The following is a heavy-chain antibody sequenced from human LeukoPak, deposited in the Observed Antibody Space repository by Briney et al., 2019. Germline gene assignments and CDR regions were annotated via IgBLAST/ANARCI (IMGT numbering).Heavy chain of an antibody. V-gene: IGHV3-21*01. CDR2: ITSSSTYT. J-gene: IGHJ6*03. D-gene: IGHD1-26*01. Sequence: GGSLRLSCAASGFFFSSYNMNWVRQAPGKGVEWVSSITSSSTYTFYADSVKGRFTISRDNARNSLYLQMNSLRAEDTAVYYCARDPYSGTYGDTYYYYMDVWGKGTTVTISS. CDR1: GFFFSSYN. CDR3: ARDPYSGTYGDTYYYYMDV.